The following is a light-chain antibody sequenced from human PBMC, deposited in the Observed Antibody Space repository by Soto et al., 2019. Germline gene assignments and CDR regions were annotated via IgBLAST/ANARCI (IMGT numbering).Light chain of an antibody. CDR1: QTVLYHSNNKNY. J-gene: IGKJ1*01. Sequence: DIVMTQSPDSLAVSLGERTTINCKSSQTVLYHSNNKNYLAWYHQKPGQPPKLLIYWASTRESGVPARFSGSASGTDFTLTNSSLQAEDVGIYYCKKYGSLPRTFGQGTXV. CDR2: WAS. V-gene: IGKV4-1*01. CDR3: KKYGSLPRT.